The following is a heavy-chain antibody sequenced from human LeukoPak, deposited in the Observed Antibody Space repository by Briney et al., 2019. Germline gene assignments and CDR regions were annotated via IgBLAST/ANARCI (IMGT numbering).Heavy chain of an antibody. V-gene: IGHV4-34*01. CDR2: INHSGST. Sequence: PSETLSLTCAVDGGSFSGYYWSLIRQPPGKGLEWIGEINHSGSTNYNPSLKSRVTISVDTSKNQFSLKLSPVTAAETAVYYCARGKLTTVTKGRARFDYWGQGTLVTVSS. J-gene: IGHJ4*02. CDR3: ARGKLTTVTKGRARFDY. D-gene: IGHD4-17*01. CDR1: GGSFSGYY.